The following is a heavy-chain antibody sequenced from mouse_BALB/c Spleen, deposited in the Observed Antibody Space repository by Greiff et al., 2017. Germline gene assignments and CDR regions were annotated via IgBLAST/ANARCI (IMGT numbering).Heavy chain of an antibody. V-gene: IGHV6-6*02. CDR2: IRLKSDNYAT. CDR3: TNYGHDYYAMDY. Sequence: DVQLQESGGGLVQPGGSMKLSCVASGFTFSSYWMSWVRQSPEKGLEWVAEIRLKSDNYATHYAESVKGKFTISRDDSKSRLYLQMNSLRAEDTGIYYCTNYGHDYYAMDYWGQGTSVTVSS. D-gene: IGHD1-2*01. J-gene: IGHJ4*01. CDR1: GFTFSSYW.